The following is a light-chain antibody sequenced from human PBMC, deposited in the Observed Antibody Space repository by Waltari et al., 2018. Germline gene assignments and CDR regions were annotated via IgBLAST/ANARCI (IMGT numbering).Light chain of an antibody. V-gene: IGKV3-20*01. Sequence: EIVLTQSPAPLSLSQGDRATLSCRASQRVGRTLAWYQQIPGQAPRLLIYDASSRATGIPDRFSGSGSGTDFSLTISRLEPEEFAVYYCQKYGTRPATFGQGTKVEVK. J-gene: IGKJ1*01. CDR1: QRVGRT. CDR2: DAS. CDR3: QKYGTRPAT.